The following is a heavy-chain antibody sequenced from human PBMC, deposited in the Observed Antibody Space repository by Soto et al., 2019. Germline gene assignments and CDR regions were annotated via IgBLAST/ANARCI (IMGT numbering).Heavy chain of an antibody. J-gene: IGHJ6*02. CDR1: GGTFSSYA. CDR3: ARAGYSSSQYYYYYGMDV. CDR2: IIPIFGTA. Sequence: QVQLVQSGAEVKKPGSSVKVSCKASGGTFSSYAISWVRQAPGQGLGWMGGIIPIFGTANYAQKFQGRVTITADESTSTAYMELSSLRSEDTAVYYCARAGYSSSQYYYYYGMDVWGQGTTVTVSS. D-gene: IGHD6-13*01. V-gene: IGHV1-69*01.